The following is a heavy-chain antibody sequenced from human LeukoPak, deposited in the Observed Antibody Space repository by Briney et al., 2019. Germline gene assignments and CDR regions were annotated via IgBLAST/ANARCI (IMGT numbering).Heavy chain of an antibody. J-gene: IGHJ4*02. CDR2: LYYRGTT. CDR3: ARRKGDYDFGPVDY. D-gene: IGHD3-3*01. V-gene: IGHV4-39*01. CDR1: GVSISSSNYF. Sequence: PSETLSLTCTVSGVSISSSNYFWGWFRQSPGKGLQWIGNLYYRGTTYYNPSLTSRVTISGDTSKNQFSLTLTSVTAADTAVYYCARRKGDYDFGPVDYWGQGTLVIVSS.